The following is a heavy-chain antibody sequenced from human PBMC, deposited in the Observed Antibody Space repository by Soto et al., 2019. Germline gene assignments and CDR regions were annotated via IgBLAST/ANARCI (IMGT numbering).Heavy chain of an antibody. V-gene: IGHV3-72*01. CDR3: ARVYDFWSGYNRAGMDV. D-gene: IGHD3-3*01. J-gene: IGHJ6*02. CDR1: GFTFSDHY. Sequence: GGSLRLSCAASGFTFSDHYMDWVRQVPGKGLEWVGRTRNKANSYTTEYAASVKGRFIISRDDSKNSLYLQMNSLKTEDTAVYYCARVYDFWSGYNRAGMDVWGQGTTVTVSS. CDR2: TRNKANSYTT.